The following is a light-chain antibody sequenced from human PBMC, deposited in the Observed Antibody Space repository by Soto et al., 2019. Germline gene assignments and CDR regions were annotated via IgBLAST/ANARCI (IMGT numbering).Light chain of an antibody. V-gene: IGLV2-8*01. CDR3: SSYAASNNLGV. CDR1: SSDVGGYNY. J-gene: IGLJ2*01. CDR2: EVS. Sequence: QSALTQPPSASGSPGQSVTISCIGTSSDVGGYNYVSWYQKHPSKAPKLMIYEVSKRPSGVPDRFSGSKSGNTASLTVSGLQAEDEADYYCSSYAASNNLGVFGGGTKLTVL.